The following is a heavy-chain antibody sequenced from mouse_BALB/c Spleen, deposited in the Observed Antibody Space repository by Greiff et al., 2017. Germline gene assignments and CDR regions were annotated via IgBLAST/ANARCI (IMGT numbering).Heavy chain of an antibody. CDR2: ILPGSGST. J-gene: IGHJ4*01. D-gene: IGHD2-1*01. CDR1: GYTFSSYW. V-gene: IGHV1-9*01. CDR3: ARADGNYRYAMDY. Sequence: QVHVKQSGAELMKPGASVKISCKATGYTFSSYWIEWVKQRPGHGLEWIGEILPGSGSTNYNEKFKGKATFTADTSSNTAYMQLSSLTSEDSAVYYCARADGNYRYAMDYWGQGTSVTVSS.